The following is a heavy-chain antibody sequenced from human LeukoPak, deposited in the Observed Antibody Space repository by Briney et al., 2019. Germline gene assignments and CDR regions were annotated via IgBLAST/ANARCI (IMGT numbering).Heavy chain of an antibody. J-gene: IGHJ6*03. CDR2: IYHSGST. Sequence: RTSETLSLTCAVSGGSISSSIWWSWVRQPPGKGLEWIGEIYHSGSTNYNPSLKSRVTISVDKSKNQFSLKLSSVTAADTAVYYCARVEEGYGSGRRENYYYYYMDVWGKGTTVTISS. V-gene: IGHV4-4*02. CDR1: GGSISSSIW. D-gene: IGHD3-10*01. CDR3: ARVEEGYGSGRRENYYYYYMDV.